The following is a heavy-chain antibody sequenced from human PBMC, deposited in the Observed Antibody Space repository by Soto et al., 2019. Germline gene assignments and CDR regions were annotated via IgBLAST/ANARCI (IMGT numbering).Heavy chain of an antibody. D-gene: IGHD2-2*01. CDR1: GFTVSNNY. J-gene: IGHJ4*02. CDR2: IYSGGYT. Sequence: EVQLVESGGGLIQPGGSLRLSCAVSGFTVSNNYMSWVRQAPGKGLEGVSVIYSGGYTAYGDSVKGRFTISRDNSKTPLYLQRKSRGAADPAVFYCATQPGGGGYWGQGTLVTVSS. CDR3: ATQPGGGGY. V-gene: IGHV3-53*01.